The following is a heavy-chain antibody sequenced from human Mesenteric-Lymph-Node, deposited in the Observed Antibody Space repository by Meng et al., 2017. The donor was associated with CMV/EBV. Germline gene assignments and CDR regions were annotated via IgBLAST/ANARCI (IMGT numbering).Heavy chain of an antibody. Sequence: SVKVSCKASGASFSTYAIHWVRQAPGQGLEWMGGIIATSGTRSSPQMFQGRVTITADDSTGTAYLELNNLTSDDTAVYYCASPTVTKGAFDIWGQGTMVTVSS. CDR1: GASFSTYA. V-gene: IGHV1-69*13. CDR3: ASPTVTKGAFDI. J-gene: IGHJ3*02. D-gene: IGHD4-17*01. CDR2: IIATSGTR.